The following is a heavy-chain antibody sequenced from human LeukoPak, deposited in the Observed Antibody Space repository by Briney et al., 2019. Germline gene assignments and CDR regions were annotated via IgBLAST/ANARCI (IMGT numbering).Heavy chain of an antibody. D-gene: IGHD1-7*01. CDR1: GGSFSGYY. CDR3: ATSITGTTGYFDP. CDR2: INHSGST. J-gene: IGHJ5*02. V-gene: IGHV4-34*01. Sequence: SETLSLTCAVYGGSFSGYYWSWIRQPPGKGLEWFGEINHSGSTNYNPSLKSRVTISVDTSKNQFSLKLSTVTAADTAVYYCATSITGTTGYFDPWGQGTLVTVSS.